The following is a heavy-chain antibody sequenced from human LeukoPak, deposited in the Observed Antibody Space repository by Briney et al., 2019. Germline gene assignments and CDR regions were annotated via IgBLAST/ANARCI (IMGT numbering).Heavy chain of an antibody. V-gene: IGHV3-30*18. J-gene: IGHJ4*02. Sequence: GRSLRLSCAASGFTFSSYGMHWVCQAPGKGLEWVAVISYDGSNKYYADSVKGRFTISRDNSKNTLYLQMNSLRAEDTAVYYCAKDRYYYDSSGYLGDWGQGTLVTVSS. CDR2: ISYDGSNK. CDR1: GFTFSSYG. D-gene: IGHD3-22*01. CDR3: AKDRYYYDSSGYLGD.